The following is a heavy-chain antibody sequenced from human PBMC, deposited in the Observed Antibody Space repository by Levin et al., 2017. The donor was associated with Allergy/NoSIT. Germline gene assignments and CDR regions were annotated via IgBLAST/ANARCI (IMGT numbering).Heavy chain of an antibody. D-gene: IGHD6-13*01. CDR3: ARVGYAPLGSKAAYTDY. V-gene: IGHV3-74*01. Sequence: GESLKISCAASGFTFSSYWMHWVRQAPGKGLVWVSRINSDGSSTSYADSVKGRFTISRDNAKNTLYLQMNSLRAEDTAVYYCARVGYAPLGSKAAYTDYWGQGTLVTVSS. CDR2: INSDGSST. J-gene: IGHJ4*02. CDR1: GFTFSSYW.